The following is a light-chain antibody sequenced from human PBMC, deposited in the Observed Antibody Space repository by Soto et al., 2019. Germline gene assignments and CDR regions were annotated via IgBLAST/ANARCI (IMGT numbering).Light chain of an antibody. CDR1: QSINTRY. CDR2: ATS. Sequence: EIVLTQSPGTLSLSPGERATLSCRASQSINTRYSAWYQQKPGQPPRLLIYATSSRAPGIPDRFSGSGSGTDFTLTISRLEPEDFAVYYCQQRSNWPPEATFGQGTKLEIK. V-gene: IGKV3D-20*02. J-gene: IGKJ2*01. CDR3: QQRSNWPPEAT.